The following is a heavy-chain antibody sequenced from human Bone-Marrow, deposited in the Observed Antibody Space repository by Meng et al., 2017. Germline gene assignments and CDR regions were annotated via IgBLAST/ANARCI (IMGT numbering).Heavy chain of an antibody. V-gene: IGHV4-4*02. CDR3: ARVIYRPSGHNYFDP. J-gene: IGHJ5*02. CDR1: GGSISSPNW. Sequence: VPLQESGPGLVKPSGPLSLTCAVSGGSISSPNWWSWVRQPPGRGLEWIGEIYHSGSTTYNPSLLSRVTISVDKSKNQFSLKLSSVTAADTAIYYCARVIYRPSGHNYFDPWGQGTLVTVSS. CDR2: IYHSGST. D-gene: IGHD1-26*01.